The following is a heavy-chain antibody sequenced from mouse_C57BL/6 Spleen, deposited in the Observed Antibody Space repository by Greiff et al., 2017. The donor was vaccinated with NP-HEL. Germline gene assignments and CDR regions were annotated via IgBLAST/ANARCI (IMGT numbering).Heavy chain of an antibody. CDR3: AYSNYGAY. V-gene: IGHV1-81*01. Sequence: VKLVESGAELARPGASVTLSCKASGYTFTSYGISWVKQRTGQGLEWIGEIYPRSGTTYYNEKFKGKATLTADKSSSTAYMELRSLTSEDSAVYFCAYSNYGAYWGQATLVTVSA. CDR2: IYPRSGTT. D-gene: IGHD2-5*01. J-gene: IGHJ3*01. CDR1: GYTFTSYG.